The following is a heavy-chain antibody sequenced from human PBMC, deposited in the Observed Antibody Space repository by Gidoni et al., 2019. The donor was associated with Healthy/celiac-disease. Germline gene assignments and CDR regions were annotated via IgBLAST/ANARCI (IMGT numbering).Heavy chain of an antibody. V-gene: IGHV1-8*01. D-gene: IGHD4-17*01. CDR2: MNPNSGNT. Sequence: QVQLVQSGAEVKKPGASVKVSCKASGYTFTSYDINWVRQATGQGLEWMGWMNPNSGNTGYAQKFQGRVTMTRNTSISTAYMELSSLRSEDTAVYYCAATVTTRRSHYYGMDVWGQGTTVTVSS. CDR3: AATVTTRRSHYYGMDV. CDR1: GYTFTSYD. J-gene: IGHJ6*02.